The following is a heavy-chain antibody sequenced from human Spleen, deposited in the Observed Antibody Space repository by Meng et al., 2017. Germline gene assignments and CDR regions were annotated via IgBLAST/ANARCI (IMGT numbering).Heavy chain of an antibody. J-gene: IGHJ4*02. CDR1: GGSISSSGYY. Sequence: QVQLQESGPGLVKPSETLSLTCTVSGGSISSSGYYWGWIRQPPGKGLEWIGYIYHSGSTYYNPSLKSRVTISVDTSKNQFSLKVSSVTAADTAVYYCARREDEYYFDYWGQGTLVTVSS. D-gene: IGHD1-26*01. CDR2: IYHSGST. V-gene: IGHV4-39*01. CDR3: ARREDEYYFDY.